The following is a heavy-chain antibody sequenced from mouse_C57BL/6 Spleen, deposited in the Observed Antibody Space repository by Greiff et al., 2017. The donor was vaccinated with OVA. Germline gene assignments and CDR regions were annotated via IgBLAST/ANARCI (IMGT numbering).Heavy chain of an antibody. Sequence: EVTVEESGGGLVQPGGSLKLSCVASGFTFSNYWMNWVRQSPEKGLEWVAHIRMNSDDYATHYAESVKGRFTISRDDNKSSDYLQMNNLRAEDTENYYCTDDYEFSYWGQGTLVTVSA. CDR1: GFTFSNYW. V-gene: IGHV6-3*01. D-gene: IGHD2-4*01. CDR2: IRMNSDDYAT. J-gene: IGHJ3*01. CDR3: TDDYEFSY.